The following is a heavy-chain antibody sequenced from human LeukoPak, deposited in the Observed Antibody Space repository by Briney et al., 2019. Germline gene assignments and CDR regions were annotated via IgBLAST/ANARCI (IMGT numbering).Heavy chain of an antibody. J-gene: IGHJ4*02. CDR1: GYTSTGYF. D-gene: IGHD6-13*01. CDR2: INPKSGGT. V-gene: IGHV1-2*02. CDR3: ARDTARITTPGGPDY. Sequence: ASVKVSCKASGYTSTGYFIHWVRQAPGQGLEWMGWINPKSGGTNYLQKFQGRVTMTRDTSITSAYMELSGLRSDDTAVYYCARDTARITTPGGPDYWGQGTLVTVSS.